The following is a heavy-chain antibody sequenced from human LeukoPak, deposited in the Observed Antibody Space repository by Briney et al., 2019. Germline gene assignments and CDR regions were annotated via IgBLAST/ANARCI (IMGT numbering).Heavy chain of an antibody. D-gene: IGHD6-19*01. CDR3: ARHLGQGSGSDAFDI. CDR1: GGSIKSSSYY. CDR2: IFYTGTT. V-gene: IGHV4-39*01. J-gene: IGHJ3*02. Sequence: SETLSLTCAVSGGSIKSSSYYWGWIRQPPGKGLEWIGSIFYTGTTYYNPSLKSRVTISVDTSKNQFSLKLSSVTAADTAVYYCARHLGQGSGSDAFDIWGQGTMVTVSS.